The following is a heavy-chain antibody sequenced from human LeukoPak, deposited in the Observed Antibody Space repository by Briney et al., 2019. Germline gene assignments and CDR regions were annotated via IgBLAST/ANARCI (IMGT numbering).Heavy chain of an antibody. J-gene: IGHJ4*02. Sequence: PGGSLRLSCAASGFTFSTHWMHWVRQAPGKGLEWVSLISGDGVSTFYADSVKGRFSISRDNSKNSLYLEMNSLRTEDAAMYYCAKESGKFDYWGQGTLVAVSS. V-gene: IGHV3-43*02. CDR1: GFTFSTHW. CDR2: ISGDGVST. CDR3: AKESGKFDY.